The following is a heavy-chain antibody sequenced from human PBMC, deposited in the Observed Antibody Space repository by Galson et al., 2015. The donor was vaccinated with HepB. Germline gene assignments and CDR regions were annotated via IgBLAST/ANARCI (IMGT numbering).Heavy chain of an antibody. D-gene: IGHD3-10*01. CDR1: GFTFSNSA. V-gene: IGHV3-30*04. CDR2: ISYDGSNK. Sequence: SLRLSCATSGFTFSNSAMHWVRQAPGKGLEWVAVISYDGSNKYYADSVKGRFTISRDNSKNTLYLQMNGLRVEDTAVYYCASDMVQGYYFDFWGQGTLVTVSS. J-gene: IGHJ4*02. CDR3: ASDMVQGYYFDF.